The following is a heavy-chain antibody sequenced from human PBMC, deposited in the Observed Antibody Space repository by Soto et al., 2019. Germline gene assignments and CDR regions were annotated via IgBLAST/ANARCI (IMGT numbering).Heavy chain of an antibody. CDR1: GFTFIRNT. V-gene: IGHV3-21*01. CDR3: VKDEGIEAMDV. D-gene: IGHD3-3*02. Sequence: WGSLRLSCVTSGFTFIRNTMNLFRHAPLKWLEWVASITSSGSYVYYADSVKGRFSASRDNAKNSLSLQMDSLRPDDTAIYFCVKDEGIEAMDVWGQGTTVTVSS. CDR2: ITSSGSYV. J-gene: IGHJ6*02.